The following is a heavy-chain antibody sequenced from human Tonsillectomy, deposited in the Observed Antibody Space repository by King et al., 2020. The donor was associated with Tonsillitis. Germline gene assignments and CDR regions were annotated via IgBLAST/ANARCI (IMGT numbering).Heavy chain of an antibody. J-gene: IGHJ3*02. CDR3: AREFRLWYRSWGYGFDI. D-gene: IGHD6-13*01. Sequence: VQLVESGGGVVRPGGSLRLSCAASGFTFDDYGMSWVRQAPGKGLEWVSGINWNGGSTGYADSVKGRFTISRDNAKNSLYLQMNSLRGEETALYYCAREFRLWYRSWGYGFDIWGQGTMVTVSS. V-gene: IGHV3-20*04. CDR1: GFTFDDYG. CDR2: INWNGGST.